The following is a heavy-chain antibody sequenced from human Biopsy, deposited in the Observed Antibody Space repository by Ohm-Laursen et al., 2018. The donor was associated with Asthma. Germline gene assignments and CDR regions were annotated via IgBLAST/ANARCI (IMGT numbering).Heavy chain of an antibody. CDR3: AKRRGYSGHDNDY. D-gene: IGHD5-12*01. J-gene: IGHJ4*02. CDR1: GFTFSSPA. Sequence: GSLRLSCAASGFTFSSPAMSWVRQAPGKGLERVSAITGSGGTTYYADSVRGRFTISRDNSKNTLYLQMNSLRTEDTAVYYCAKRRGYSGHDNDYWGQGTLVIVSS. CDR2: ITGSGGTT. V-gene: IGHV3-23*01.